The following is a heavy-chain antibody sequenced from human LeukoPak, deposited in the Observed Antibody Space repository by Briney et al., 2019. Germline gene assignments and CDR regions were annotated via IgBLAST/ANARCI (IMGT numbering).Heavy chain of an antibody. Sequence: ASVKVSCKVSGYTLTELPMHWVRQAPGKGLEWMGGFDPEDGETIYAQKFQGRVTMTEDTSTDTAYMELSSLRSEDTAVYYCATETIAAAGIYYFDYWGQGTLVTVSS. J-gene: IGHJ4*02. V-gene: IGHV1-24*01. CDR3: ATETIAAAGIYYFDY. CDR2: FDPEDGET. D-gene: IGHD6-13*01. CDR1: GYTLTELP.